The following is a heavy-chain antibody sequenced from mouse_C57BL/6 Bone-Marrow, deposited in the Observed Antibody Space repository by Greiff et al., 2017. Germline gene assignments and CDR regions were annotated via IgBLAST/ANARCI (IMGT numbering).Heavy chain of an antibody. D-gene: IGHD2-3*01. CDR3: ARCGYYSWFAY. J-gene: IGHJ3*01. V-gene: IGHV1-69*01. CDR2: IDPSDSYT. Sequence: QVQLQQPGAELVMPGASVKLSCKASGYTFTSYWMHWVKQRPGQGLEWIGEIDPSDSYTNYNQKFKGKSTLTVDKSSSTAYMQLSSLTSEDSAVYYCARCGYYSWFAYWGQGTLVTGSA. CDR1: GYTFTSYW.